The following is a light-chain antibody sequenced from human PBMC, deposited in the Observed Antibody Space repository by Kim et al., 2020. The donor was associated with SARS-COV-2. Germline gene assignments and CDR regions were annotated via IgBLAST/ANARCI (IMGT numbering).Light chain of an antibody. CDR3: QQYGAPART. J-gene: IGKJ1*01. Sequence: GVPRMSSGERATLSCRASQSVRSNYLAWYQQKPGQAPRLLIYTASTRASGIPDRFSGSGSGTYFTLTISRLEPGDFAVYYCQQYGAPARTSGQGSTVDI. CDR1: QSVRSNY. V-gene: IGKV3-20*01. CDR2: TAS.